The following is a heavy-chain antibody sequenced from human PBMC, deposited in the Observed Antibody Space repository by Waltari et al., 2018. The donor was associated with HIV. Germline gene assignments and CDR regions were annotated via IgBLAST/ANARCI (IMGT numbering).Heavy chain of an antibody. V-gene: IGHV3-23*01. J-gene: IGHJ4*02. CDR1: GFTFSSYA. Sequence: EVQLLESGGGLVQPGGSLRLSCAASGFTFSSYAMSWVRQDPGKGLEWVSTISGSGDSTYFADSVKGRFTISRDNSKNTVYLQMNSLRAEDSAVYYCAKARALVVVAATNYWGQGTLVTVSS. CDR2: ISGSGDST. D-gene: IGHD2-15*01. CDR3: AKARALVVVAATNY.